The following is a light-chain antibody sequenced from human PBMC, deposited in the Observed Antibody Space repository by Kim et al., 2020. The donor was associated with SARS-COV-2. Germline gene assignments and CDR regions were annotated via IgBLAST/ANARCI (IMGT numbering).Light chain of an antibody. Sequence: VTLGQTVRITCQGDRLRSYYATWYQQKPRQAPILVIYGKNNRPSGIPDRFSGSSSGNTASLTITGTQAGDEAYYYCNSRDSNDNVVFGGGTKLTVL. CDR3: NSRDSNDNVV. J-gene: IGLJ2*01. CDR1: RLRSYY. CDR2: GKN. V-gene: IGLV3-19*01.